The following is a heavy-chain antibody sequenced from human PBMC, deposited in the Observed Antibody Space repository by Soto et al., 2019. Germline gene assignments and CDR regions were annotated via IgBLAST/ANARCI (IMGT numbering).Heavy chain of an antibody. CDR2: IYYSGST. D-gene: IGHD6-19*01. J-gene: IGHJ4*02. CDR1: GGSISSGGYY. V-gene: IGHV4-31*03. CDR3: ARGKRMYSSGWYGYYFDY. Sequence: QVQLQESGPGLVKPSQTLSLTCTVSGGSISSGGYYWSWIRQHPGKGLEWIGYIYYSGSTYYNPSLKSRVTISVDTSKNQFSLKLSSVTAADTAVYYCARGKRMYSSGWYGYYFDYWGQGTLVTVSS.